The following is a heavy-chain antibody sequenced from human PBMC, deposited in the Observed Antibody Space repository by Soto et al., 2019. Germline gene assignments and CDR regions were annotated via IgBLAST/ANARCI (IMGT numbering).Heavy chain of an antibody. D-gene: IGHD3-22*01. CDR3: ARAYYYDSSGYYPFDY. CDR1: GYTFTSYY. V-gene: IGHV1-46*01. Sequence: QVQLVQSGAEVKKPGASVKVSCKASGYTFTSYYMHWVRQAPGQGLEWMGIINPSGGSTNYAQKFQGRATMTRDTSTSTVYMELSSLRSEDTAVYYCARAYYYDSSGYYPFDYWGQGTLVTVSS. J-gene: IGHJ4*02. CDR2: INPSGGST.